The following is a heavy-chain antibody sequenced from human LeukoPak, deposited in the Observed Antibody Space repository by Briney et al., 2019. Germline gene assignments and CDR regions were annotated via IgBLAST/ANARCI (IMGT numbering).Heavy chain of an antibody. J-gene: IGHJ4*02. CDR3: AKESTAYSSGWDPALDY. CDR1: GFTFTRHA. D-gene: IGHD6-19*01. Sequence: PGGSLRLSCAASGFTFTRHAMTWVRQAPGEGLEWMAFMRYDGSNIYYADSVKGRFTISRDNSKNTLYLQMNSLRAEDTAVYYCAKESTAYSSGWDPALDYWGQGTLVTVSS. V-gene: IGHV3-30*02. CDR2: MRYDGSNI.